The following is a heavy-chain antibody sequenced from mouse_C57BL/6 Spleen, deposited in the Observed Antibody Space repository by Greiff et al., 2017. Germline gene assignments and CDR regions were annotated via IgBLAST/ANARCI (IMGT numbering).Heavy chain of an antibody. Sequence: QVQLQQPGAELVMPGASVKLSCKASGYTFTSYWMHWVKQRPGQGLEWIGEIDPSDSYTNYNQKFKGKSTLTVDKSSSTAYMQLSSLTYEDSAVYYCARRWLLRAMDYWGQGTSVTVSS. CDR3: ARRWLLRAMDY. CDR2: IDPSDSYT. D-gene: IGHD2-3*01. CDR1: GYTFTSYW. V-gene: IGHV1-69*01. J-gene: IGHJ4*01.